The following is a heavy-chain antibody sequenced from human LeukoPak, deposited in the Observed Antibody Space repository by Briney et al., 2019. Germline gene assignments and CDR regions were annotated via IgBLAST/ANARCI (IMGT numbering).Heavy chain of an antibody. CDR2: IYTSGST. CDR1: LGSISSCY. D-gene: IGHD6-19*01. V-gene: IGHV4-4*07. Sequence: PETLSLTRTVSLGSISSCYWSWIRQPAGKGLEGIGRIYTSGSTNYNPSLKSRVTMSVDPSKHQFSLNLRSVTPADTAVYYCARVAEPLTIGWLGYNWFDPWGQGTLVTVSS. J-gene: IGHJ5*02. CDR3: ARVAEPLTIGWLGYNWFDP.